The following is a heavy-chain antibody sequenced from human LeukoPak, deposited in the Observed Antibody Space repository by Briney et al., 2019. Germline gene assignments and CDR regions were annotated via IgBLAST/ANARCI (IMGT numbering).Heavy chain of an antibody. V-gene: IGHV3-11*01. Sequence: GGSLRLSCAASGFTFSDYYMSWVRQAPGKGLEWVSYISSSGSTIYYADSVKGRFTISRDNAKNSLYLQMNSLRAEDTAAYYCAREVGSSWPYYYYYGMDVWGQGTTVTVSS. J-gene: IGHJ6*02. D-gene: IGHD6-13*01. CDR2: ISSSGSTI. CDR3: AREVGSSWPYYYYYGMDV. CDR1: GFTFSDYY.